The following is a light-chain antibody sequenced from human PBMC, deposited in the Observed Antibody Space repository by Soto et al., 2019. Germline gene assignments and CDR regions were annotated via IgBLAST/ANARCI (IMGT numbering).Light chain of an antibody. CDR3: LQDYDFPYT. CDR1: QDIRVD. J-gene: IGKJ5*01. Sequence: AIQMTQSQPSLSASVGDSVIITCRASQDIRVDVGWLQQRQGHAHNXLIYAASTLHTGVPSTFTASGSGTDLTITLHDLQPEDGETYVGLQDYDFPYTFGQGTRLEIK. CDR2: AAS. V-gene: IGKV1-6*01.